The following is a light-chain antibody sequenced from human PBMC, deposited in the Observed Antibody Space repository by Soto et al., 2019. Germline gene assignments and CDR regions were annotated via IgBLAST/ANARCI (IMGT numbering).Light chain of an antibody. Sequence: QSVLTQPPSASGTPGQRVTISCSGSNSNIGSNPVNWYQQLPGTAPKLLIYSNNQRPSGVPDRFAGSKSGTSDSLAISGLQSEDEADYYCAAWDDRMNGGVFGGGTKLTVL. CDR1: NSNIGSNP. CDR2: SNN. J-gene: IGLJ3*02. V-gene: IGLV1-44*01. CDR3: AAWDDRMNGGV.